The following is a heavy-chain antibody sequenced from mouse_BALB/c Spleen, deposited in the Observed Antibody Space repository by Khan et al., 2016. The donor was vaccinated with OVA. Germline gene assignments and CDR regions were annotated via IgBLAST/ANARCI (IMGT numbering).Heavy chain of an antibody. Sequence: EVELVKSGGGLVQTGGSRKLSCAASGFTFSGFGMHWVRQAPEKGLEWVAYISSGSNTIYYADTVKGRFTISRDNPKNTLFLQMTILRSEDTAMYYCARTGYYYFDYWGQGTTLTVSS. V-gene: IGHV5-17*02. CDR2: ISSGSNTI. CDR1: GFTFSGFG. J-gene: IGHJ2*01. D-gene: IGHD2-3*01. CDR3: ARTGYYYFDY.